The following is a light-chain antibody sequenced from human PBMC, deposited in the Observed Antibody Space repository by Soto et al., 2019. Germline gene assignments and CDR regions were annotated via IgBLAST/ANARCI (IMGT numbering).Light chain of an antibody. V-gene: IGLV2-18*02. CDR1: SSDVGGYNL. CDR3: SSYTSSSTYV. J-gene: IGLJ1*01. CDR2: EVN. Sequence: QSALTQPPSVSGSPGQSVTISCTGTSSDVGGYNLVSWYQQPPGTAPKFMIYEVNKRPSGVPDRFSGSRSGNTASLTISGLQAEDEADYYCSSYTSSSTYVFGTGTKLTVL.